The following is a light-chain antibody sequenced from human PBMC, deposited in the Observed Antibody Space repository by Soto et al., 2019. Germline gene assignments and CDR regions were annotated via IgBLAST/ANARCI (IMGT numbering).Light chain of an antibody. V-gene: IGKV3-15*01. CDR3: QQYSSSPS. Sequence: EIVMTQSPATLSVSPGERATLSCRASQSVSTNLSWYHQKPGQVPSPLIYGASTRASGIPARFSGSGSGTEFTLTIGSLQSEDFAVYYCQQYSSSPSFGQGTRLEI. CDR1: QSVSTN. CDR2: GAS. J-gene: IGKJ5*01.